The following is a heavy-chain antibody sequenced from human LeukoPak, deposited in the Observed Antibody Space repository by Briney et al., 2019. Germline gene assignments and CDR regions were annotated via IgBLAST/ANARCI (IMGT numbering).Heavy chain of an antibody. CDR3: ARGIVGSSWFYRRDY. Sequence: ASVKVSCKPSGYTFTSYDIKWVRQATGQGLEWMGWMNPNSGNTGYAQKFQGRVTMTRNTSISTAYMELSSLRSEDTAVYYCARGIVGSSWFYRRDYWGQGTPVTVSS. CDR1: GYTFTSYD. D-gene: IGHD6-13*01. J-gene: IGHJ4*02. CDR2: MNPNSGNT. V-gene: IGHV1-8*01.